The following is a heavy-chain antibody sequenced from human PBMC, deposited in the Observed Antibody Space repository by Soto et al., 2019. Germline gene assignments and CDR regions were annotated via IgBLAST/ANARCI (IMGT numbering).Heavy chain of an antibody. CDR1: DGSTSSYY. J-gene: IGHJ4*02. CDR3: ARLVVMAFAISYFDY. CDR2: IYYSGST. Sequence: SETLSLTCTVSDGSTSSYYWSWIRQPPGKGLEWIGYIYYSGSTNYNPSLKSRVTISVDTSKNQFSLKLSSVTAADTAVYYYARLVVMAFAISYFDYWGQGTLVTVSS. V-gene: IGHV4-59*08. D-gene: IGHD2-21*01.